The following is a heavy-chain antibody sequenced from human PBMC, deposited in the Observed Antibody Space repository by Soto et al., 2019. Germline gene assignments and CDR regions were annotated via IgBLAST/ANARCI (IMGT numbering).Heavy chain of an antibody. J-gene: IGHJ6*02. CDR3: ARDKRSGQLVYYGMDV. CDR1: GFTFSSYE. V-gene: IGHV3-48*03. Sequence: GGSLRLSCAASGFTFSSYEMNWVRQAPGKGLEWVSYISSSCSTIYYADSVKGRFTISRDNAKNSLYLQMNSLRAEDTAVYYCARDKRSGQLVYYGMDVWGQGTTVTVSS. CDR2: ISSSCSTI. D-gene: IGHD6-6*01.